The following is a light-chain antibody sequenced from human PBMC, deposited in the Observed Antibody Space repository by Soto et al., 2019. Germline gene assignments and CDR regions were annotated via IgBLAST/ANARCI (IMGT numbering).Light chain of an antibody. CDR2: GAS. CDR1: QGISDY. CDR3: QQFNAYPLT. Sequence: DIQLTQSPSFLSASVGDRVTISCRASQGISDYLAWYQQKPGKAPKLLIYGASTLQIGVPSRFSGSASGTEFTLTISSLQPEDFATYFCQQFNAYPLTFGGGTKLEIK. J-gene: IGKJ4*01. V-gene: IGKV1-9*01.